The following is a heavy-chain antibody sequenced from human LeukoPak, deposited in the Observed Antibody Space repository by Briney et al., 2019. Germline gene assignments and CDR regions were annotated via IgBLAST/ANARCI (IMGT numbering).Heavy chain of an antibody. CDR1: GFTFSSYG. D-gene: IGHD6-6*01. CDR3: ARSYSSSRGTFDY. J-gene: IGHJ4*02. Sequence: GGSLRLSCAASGFTFSSYGMNWVRKRPGKGLEWVSSITSSSSYIYYADSVKGRFTISRDNAKNSLYLQMNSLRAEDTAVYYCARSYSSSRGTFDYWGQGTLVTVSS. V-gene: IGHV3-21*01. CDR2: ITSSSSYI.